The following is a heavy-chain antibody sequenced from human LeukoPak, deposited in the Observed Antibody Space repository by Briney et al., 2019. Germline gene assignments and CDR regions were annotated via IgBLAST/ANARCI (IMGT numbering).Heavy chain of an antibody. D-gene: IGHD3-10*01. J-gene: IGHJ3*02. CDR3: ATQRSSVRGVNDAFDI. V-gene: IGHV3-7*01. CDR1: GFTFSSYS. Sequence: GGSLRLSCAASGFTFSSYSVNWVRQAPGKGLEWVANIKQDGSEKNYVDSVKGRFTISRDNAKNSLSLRMNSLSAEDTAVYYCATQRSSVRGVNDAFDIWGQGTMVTVSS. CDR2: IKQDGSEK.